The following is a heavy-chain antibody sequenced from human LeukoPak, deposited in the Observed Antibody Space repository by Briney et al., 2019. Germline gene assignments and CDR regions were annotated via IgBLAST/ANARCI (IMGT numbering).Heavy chain of an antibody. J-gene: IGHJ4*02. Sequence: SETLSLTCAVSGGSISSGGYSWSWIQQPPGKGLEWIGYIYHSGSTYYNPSLKSRVTISVDRSKNQFSLKLSSVTAADTAVYYCARGPPYYYGSGSYIPSSFDYWGQGTLVTVSS. V-gene: IGHV4-30-2*01. CDR1: GGSISSGGYS. CDR3: ARGPPYYYGSGSYIPSSFDY. D-gene: IGHD3-10*01. CDR2: IYHSGST.